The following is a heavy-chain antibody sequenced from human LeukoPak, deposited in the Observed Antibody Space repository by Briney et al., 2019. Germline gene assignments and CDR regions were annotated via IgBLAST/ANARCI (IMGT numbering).Heavy chain of an antibody. J-gene: IGHJ6*02. CDR1: GFTFSNAW. CDR2: VKSNTDGGTI. Sequence: PGGSLRLSCAASGFTFSNAWMSWVRQAPGKGLEWVGRVKSNTDGGTIDYAAPVKGRFTISRDDSKNTLYLQMNSLKTEDTAVYYCTTVENCSGGSCYSRHYYYGMDVWGQGTTVTVSS. D-gene: IGHD2-15*01. CDR3: TTVENCSGGSCYSRHYYYGMDV. V-gene: IGHV3-15*01.